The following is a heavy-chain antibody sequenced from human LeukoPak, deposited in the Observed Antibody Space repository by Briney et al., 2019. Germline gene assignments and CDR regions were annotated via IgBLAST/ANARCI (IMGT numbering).Heavy chain of an antibody. Sequence: AGGSLRLSCAASGFTFSTYWMHWVRQAPGKGLVWVSRIKSDGSTNYAGSVKGRFTISRDNAKNTVSLQMNSLRAEDTGVYYCARAPSEIGGYYPEYFRHWGQGTLVTVSS. D-gene: IGHD3-22*01. J-gene: IGHJ1*01. V-gene: IGHV3-74*01. CDR2: IKSDGST. CDR3: ARAPSEIGGYYPEYFRH. CDR1: GFTFSTYW.